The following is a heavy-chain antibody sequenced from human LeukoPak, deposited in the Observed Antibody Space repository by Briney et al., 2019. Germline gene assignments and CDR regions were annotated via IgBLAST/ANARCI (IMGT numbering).Heavy chain of an antibody. CDR2: ISYDGSNK. D-gene: IGHD1-20*01. J-gene: IGHJ3*02. V-gene: IGHV3-30*03. CDR3: AREGFITGTGSAFDI. CDR1: GFTFSSYG. Sequence: GGSLRLSCAASGFTFSSYGMHWVRQAPGKGLEWVAVISYDGSNKYYADSVKGRFTISRDNSKNTLYLQMNSLRAEDTAVYYCAREGFITGTGSAFDIWGQGTMVTVSS.